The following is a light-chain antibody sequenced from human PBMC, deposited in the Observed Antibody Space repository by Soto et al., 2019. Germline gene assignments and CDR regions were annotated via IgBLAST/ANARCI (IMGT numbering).Light chain of an antibody. CDR2: GAS. CDR1: QSVSSSY. Sequence: ESALTKAPGTLSLSPGERATLSCRASQSVSSSYLAWYQQKPGQAPRLLIYGASSRATGIPDRFSGSGSGTDFPLTISRLEPEEFAVYYCQQYGSSLPWTFGQGTKVEIK. CDR3: QQYGSSLPWT. J-gene: IGKJ1*01. V-gene: IGKV3-20*01.